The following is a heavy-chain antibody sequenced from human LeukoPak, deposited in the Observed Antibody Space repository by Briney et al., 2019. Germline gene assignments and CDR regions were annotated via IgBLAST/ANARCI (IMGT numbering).Heavy chain of an antibody. J-gene: IGHJ5*02. V-gene: IGHV4-39*01. CDR3: ARHEYSGSYYGLSWFDP. CDR1: RGSVSSGSYY. Sequence: PSETLSLTCTVSRGSVSSGSYYWGWIRQPPGKGLEWIGSIYYNEYTYYNPSLKSRVTISVDTYKNQFSLKLSSVTAADTAVYYCARHEYSGSYYGLSWFDPWGPGTLVTVSS. CDR2: IYYNEYT. D-gene: IGHD1-26*01.